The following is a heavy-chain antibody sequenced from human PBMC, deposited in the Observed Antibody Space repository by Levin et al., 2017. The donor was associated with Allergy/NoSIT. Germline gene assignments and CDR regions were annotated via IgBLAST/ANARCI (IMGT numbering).Heavy chain of an antibody. CDR1: GYTFTSYD. D-gene: IGHD3-10*01. J-gene: IGHJ5*02. CDR2: MNPNSGNT. Sequence: ASVKVSCKASGYTFTSYDINWVRQATGQGLEWMGWMNPNSGNTGYAQKFQGRVTMTRNTSISTAYMELSSLRSEDTAVYYCARGIQNKVEAYLWFGELSPLDPWGQGTLVTVSS. CDR3: ARGIQNKVEAYLWFGELSPLDP. V-gene: IGHV1-8*01.